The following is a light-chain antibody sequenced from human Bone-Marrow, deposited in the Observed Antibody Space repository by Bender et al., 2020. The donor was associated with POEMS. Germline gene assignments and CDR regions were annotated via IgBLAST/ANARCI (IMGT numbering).Light chain of an antibody. Sequence: QSALTQPASVSGSPGQSITVSCTGASSDVGSYGLVSWYQQHPGKAPKLVIYEVSNRPSGVPDRFSGSKSGNSASLTISGLQTEDEADYYCSSYRRGSTLVVFGGGTKLTVL. CDR1: SSDVGSYGL. CDR2: EVS. CDR3: SSYRRGSTLVV. V-gene: IGLV2-14*02. J-gene: IGLJ2*01.